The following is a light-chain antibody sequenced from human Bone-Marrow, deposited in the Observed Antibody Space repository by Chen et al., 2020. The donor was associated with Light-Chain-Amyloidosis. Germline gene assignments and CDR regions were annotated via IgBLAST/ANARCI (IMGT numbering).Light chain of an antibody. CDR3: CSYAGSNNFYV. V-gene: IGLV2-8*01. CDR2: DVT. Sequence: QSALTQPPSASGSPGQSVTISCTGTSGDVGGYDYVSWYQQNPGKAPKLLIYDVTTRPSGVPDRFAGSKSGNAASLTVSGLQAEDEADYYCCSYAGSNNFYVFGTGTKVSVL. CDR1: SGDVGGYDY. J-gene: IGLJ1*01.